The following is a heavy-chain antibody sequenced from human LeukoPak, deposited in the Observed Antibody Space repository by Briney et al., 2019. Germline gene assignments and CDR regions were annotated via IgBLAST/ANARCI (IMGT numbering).Heavy chain of an antibody. CDR1: GYTFTRYS. J-gene: IGHJ4*02. D-gene: IGHD2-8*01. Sequence: ASVKVSCKASGYTFTRYSMHWVRQAPGQGLEWMGIINPSGGTTNYAQKFQGRVTTTMDTSRSTAYMELSRLRSDDTAVYYCALLMIMASAVDYWGQGTLVTVSS. V-gene: IGHV1-46*01. CDR3: ALLMIMASAVDY. CDR2: INPSGGTT.